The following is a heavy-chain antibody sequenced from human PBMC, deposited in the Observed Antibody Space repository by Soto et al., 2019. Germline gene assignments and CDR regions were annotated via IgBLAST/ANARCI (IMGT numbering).Heavy chain of an antibody. J-gene: IGHJ5*02. D-gene: IGHD1-26*01. CDR1: GYSFTSYW. V-gene: IGHV5-10-1*01. CDR2: IDPSDSYT. CDR3: ARLVGAEYNWFDP. Sequence: GESLKISCKGSGYSFTSYWISWVRQMPGKGLEWMGRIDPSDSYTNYSPSFQGRVTISADKSISTAYLQWSSLKASDTAMYYCARLVGAEYNWFDPWGQGTLVTVSS.